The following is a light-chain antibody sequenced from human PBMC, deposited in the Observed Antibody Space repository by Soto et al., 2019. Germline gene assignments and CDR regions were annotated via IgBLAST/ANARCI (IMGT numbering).Light chain of an antibody. Sequence: EIVLTQSPATLCLSPGERATLSCRASQSVSSSYLAWYQQKPGQAPRLLIYDASNRATGIPARFSGSGSGTDFTLTISSLEPEDFAVYYCQQRSNWPRTFGQGTKVDIK. CDR1: QSVSSSY. J-gene: IGKJ1*01. CDR2: DAS. CDR3: QQRSNWPRT. V-gene: IGKV3-11*01.